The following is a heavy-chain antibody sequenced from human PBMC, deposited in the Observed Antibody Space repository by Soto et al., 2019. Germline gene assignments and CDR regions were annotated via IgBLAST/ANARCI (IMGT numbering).Heavy chain of an antibody. CDR2: VYFTGCA. Sequence: SETLSLTCSVSCDSVSSGTYYWTWMRQPPGKGLELIGYVYFTGCASYYPYLKSPISISEHTTRNQFYLELTSMTATDTAVYCSATNRRSNSCLDYWGQGTLVTVSS. CDR1: CDSVSSGTYY. J-gene: IGHJ4*01. D-gene: IGHD6-13*01. CDR3: ATNRRSNSCLDY. V-gene: IGHV4-61*01.